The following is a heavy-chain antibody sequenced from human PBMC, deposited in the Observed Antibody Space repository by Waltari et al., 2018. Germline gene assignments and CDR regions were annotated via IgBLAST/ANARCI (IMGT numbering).Heavy chain of an antibody. D-gene: IGHD5-18*01. V-gene: IGHV4-61*02. J-gene: IGHJ5*02. CDR2: IYPSGST. CDR1: GGSISSGSYY. Sequence: QVQLQESGPGLVKPSQTLSLTCTVSGGSISSGSYYWRWIRQPAGKGLEWIGRIYPSGSTNYNPSLKSRVTISVDTSKNQFSLKLSSVTAADTAVYYCARDQVGDTGLLDWFDPWGQGTLVTVSS. CDR3: ARDQVGDTGLLDWFDP.